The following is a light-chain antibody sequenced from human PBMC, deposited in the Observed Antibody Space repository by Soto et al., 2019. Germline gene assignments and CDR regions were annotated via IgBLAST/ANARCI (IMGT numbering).Light chain of an antibody. CDR1: KLGDKY. CDR3: QAWDSSVV. Sequence: SYDLTQPPSVSVSPGQTASITCSGDKLGDKYACWYQQKPGQSPVLVIYQDSKRPSGIPERFSGSNSGNIATLTISGTQAMDEADYYCQAWDSSVVFGGGTKLTVL. J-gene: IGLJ2*01. V-gene: IGLV3-1*01. CDR2: QDS.